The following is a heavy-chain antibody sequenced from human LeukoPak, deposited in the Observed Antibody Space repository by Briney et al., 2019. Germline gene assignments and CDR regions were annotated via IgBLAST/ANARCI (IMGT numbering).Heavy chain of an antibody. D-gene: IGHD2-2*01. J-gene: IGHJ4*02. CDR1: GFTFSSYA. V-gene: IGHV3-23*01. CDR2: ISGSSGST. CDR3: AKGPGYCSSTSCYAPYY. Sequence: GGSLRLSCAASGFTFSSYAMSWVRQAPGKGLEWVSAISGSSGSTYYADSVKGRFTISRDNSKNTLYLQMNSLRAEDTAVYYCAKGPGYCSSTSCYAPYYWGQGTLVTVSS.